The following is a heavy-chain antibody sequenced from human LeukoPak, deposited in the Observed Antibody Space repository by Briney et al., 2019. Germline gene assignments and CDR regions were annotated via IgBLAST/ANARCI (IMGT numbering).Heavy chain of an antibody. CDR1: GFTFSNYG. CDR3: ARDERLLSFLK. D-gene: IGHD3-3*01. CDR2: ITGSGGST. V-gene: IGHV3-23*01. J-gene: IGHJ4*02. Sequence: GGTLRLPCAASGFTFSNYGLSWVRQAPGKGLEWVSGITGSGGSTYYADSVKGRFTISRDNSKNTLYLQMNSLRAEDTAIYYCARDERLLSFLKWGQGTLVTVSS.